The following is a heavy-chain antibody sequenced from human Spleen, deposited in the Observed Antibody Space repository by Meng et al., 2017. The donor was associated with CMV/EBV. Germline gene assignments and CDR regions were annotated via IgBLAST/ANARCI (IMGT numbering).Heavy chain of an antibody. Sequence: SETLSLTCTVSGGSISSYYWSWIRQPPGKGLEWIGYIYYSGSTNYNPSLKSRVTISVDTSKNQFSLKLSSVTAADTAVYYCARDPDFWSGYDYWGQGTLVTVSS. D-gene: IGHD3-3*01. J-gene: IGHJ4*02. CDR2: IYYSGST. CDR1: GGSISSYY. CDR3: ARDPDFWSGYDY. V-gene: IGHV4-59*01.